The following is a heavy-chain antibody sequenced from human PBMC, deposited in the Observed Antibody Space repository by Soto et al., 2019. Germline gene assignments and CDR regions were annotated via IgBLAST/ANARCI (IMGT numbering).Heavy chain of an antibody. J-gene: IGHJ5*02. D-gene: IGHD3-9*01. CDR2: INHSGST. V-gene: IGHV4-34*01. CDR3: ARHPIRYYDVLTGQIVYPEFNWVDP. CDR1: GGSFSGYY. Sequence: SETLSLTCAVYGGSFSGYYWSWIRQPPGKGLEWIGEINHSGSTNYNPSLKSRVTISVDTSKNQFSLKLTSVTAADTAVYYCARHPIRYYDVLTGQIVYPEFNWVDPWGHGILVTVSS.